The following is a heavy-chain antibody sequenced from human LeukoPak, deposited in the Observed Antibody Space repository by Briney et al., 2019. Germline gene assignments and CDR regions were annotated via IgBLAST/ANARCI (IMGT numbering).Heavy chain of an antibody. CDR2: IYHSGST. J-gene: IGHJ4*02. V-gene: IGHV4-38-2*02. CDR3: ARDIPYYYDSSGYFDY. D-gene: IGHD3-22*01. Sequence: PSETLSLTCAVSGYPISSGYYWGWIRQPPGKGLEWIGSIYHSGSTYYNPSLKSRVTISVDTSKNQFPLKLSSVTAADTAVYYCARDIPYYYDSSGYFDYWGQGTLVTVSS. CDR1: GYPISSGYY.